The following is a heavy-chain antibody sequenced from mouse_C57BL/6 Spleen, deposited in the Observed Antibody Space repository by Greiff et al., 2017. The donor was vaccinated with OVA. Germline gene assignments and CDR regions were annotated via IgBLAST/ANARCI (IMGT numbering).Heavy chain of an antibody. CDR2: IDPENGDT. J-gene: IGHJ3*01. V-gene: IGHV14-4*01. Sequence: VQLQQSGAELVRPGASVTLSCTASGFNIKDDYMHWVKQRPEQGLAWIGWIDPENGDTEYASKFQGKATITADTASNTAYLQLSSLTSEDTAVYYCTMGWFAYWGQGTLVTVSA. CDR1: GFNIKDDY. CDR3: TMGWFAY.